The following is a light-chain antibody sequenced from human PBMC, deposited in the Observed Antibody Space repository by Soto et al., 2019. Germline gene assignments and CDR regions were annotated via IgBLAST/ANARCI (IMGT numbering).Light chain of an antibody. CDR3: QTYGDSLFT. CDR1: QRVSSSL. V-gene: IGKV3-20*01. Sequence: EIVLTQSPGTLSLSPGERATLSCRASQRVSSSLLAWYQQKPGQAPRPLISAASSRATGIPDRFSGSGSGADFTLTISSLEPEEFAVDYCQTYGDSLFTFGPGTKV. J-gene: IGKJ3*01. CDR2: AAS.